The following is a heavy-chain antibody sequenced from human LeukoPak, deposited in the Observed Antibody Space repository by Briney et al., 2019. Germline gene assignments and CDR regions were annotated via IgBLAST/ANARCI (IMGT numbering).Heavy chain of an antibody. V-gene: IGHV1-18*01. J-gene: IGHJ4*02. D-gene: IGHD5-18*01. CDR2: ISPYNGNT. Sequence: ASVKVSCKTSGYAFIDYGISWVRQAPGQGLEWMGWISPYNGNTNSAQMVQGRLTMTTDTSTSTAYLELRNLRSDDTAVYYCARAGYSFGDYWGQGTLVTVSS. CDR1: GYAFIDYG. CDR3: ARAGYSFGDY.